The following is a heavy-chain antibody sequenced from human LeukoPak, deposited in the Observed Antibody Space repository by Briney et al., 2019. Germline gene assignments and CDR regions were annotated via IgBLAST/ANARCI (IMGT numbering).Heavy chain of an antibody. CDR1: GVSFTGYY. Sequence: SETLSLTCAVYGVSFTGYYWSWIRQPPGKGLEWVGEINHSGSTNYNPSLKSRVSISVDTSTKHFSLRLSTVTAADTAVYYCARVPRADYGGNSRRVSARYYMDVWGKGTTVTVSS. CDR2: INHSGST. J-gene: IGHJ6*03. V-gene: IGHV4-34*01. D-gene: IGHD4-23*01. CDR3: ARVPRADYGGNSRRVSARYYMDV.